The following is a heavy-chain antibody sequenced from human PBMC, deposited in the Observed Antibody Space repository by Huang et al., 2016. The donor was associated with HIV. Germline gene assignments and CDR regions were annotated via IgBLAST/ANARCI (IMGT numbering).Heavy chain of an antibody. CDR2: IGGLTSST. CDR3: ARHMSWGYFDF. Sequence: QVQLVESGGGLVKPGGSLRLSCAAFGFTFSDYQMSWIRQAQGKGLEWVSCIGGLTSSTYDADSVKGRFTVSRDNTKNSLYLHMNSLSAEDTAVYYCARHMSWGYFDFWGQGSLVTVSS. J-gene: IGHJ4*02. D-gene: IGHD1-26*01. V-gene: IGHV3-11*04. CDR1: GFTFSDYQ.